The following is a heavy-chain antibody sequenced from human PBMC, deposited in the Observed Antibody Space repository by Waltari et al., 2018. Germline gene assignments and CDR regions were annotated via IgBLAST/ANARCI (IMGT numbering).Heavy chain of an antibody. Sequence: EVQLVESGGGLVQPGGSLRLSCAASGFTFSTYSMNWVRQAPGKGLEWVSYISSSSSTIYYADSVKGRFTISRDNAKNSLYLQMNSLRAEDTAVYYCARDESGVAAAGNLDYWGQGTLVTVSS. CDR1: GFTFSTYS. CDR3: ARDESGVAAAGNLDY. CDR2: ISSSSSTI. J-gene: IGHJ4*02. V-gene: IGHV3-48*04. D-gene: IGHD6-13*01.